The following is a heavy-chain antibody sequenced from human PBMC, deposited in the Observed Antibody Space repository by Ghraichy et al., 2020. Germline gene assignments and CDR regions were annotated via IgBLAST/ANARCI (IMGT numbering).Heavy chain of an antibody. CDR1: GGSFSGYY. Sequence: SETLSLTCAVYGGSFSGYYWSWIRQPPGKGLEWIEEINHSGSTNYNPSLKSRVTISVDTSKNQFSLKLSSVTAADTAVYYCASPRGAVAGPLRGGFDPWGQGTLVTVSS. J-gene: IGHJ5*02. CDR3: ASPRGAVAGPLRGGFDP. CDR2: INHSGST. D-gene: IGHD6-19*01. V-gene: IGHV4-34*01.